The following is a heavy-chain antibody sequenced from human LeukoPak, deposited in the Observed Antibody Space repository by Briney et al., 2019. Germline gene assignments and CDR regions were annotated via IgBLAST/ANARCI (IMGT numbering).Heavy chain of an antibody. CDR1: GYSISNNYY. CDR3: ARQHYSYYCYYIDV. Sequence: SETLSLTCAVSGYSISNNYYWVWIRQPPGRGLEWIGSLYHSDSAYYNTSLRSRVSMSVDTSKNQFSLTLSFVTAADTAVYYCARQHYSYYCYYIDVWGSGTTVTVSS. J-gene: IGHJ6*03. CDR2: LYHSDSA. V-gene: IGHV4-38-2*01.